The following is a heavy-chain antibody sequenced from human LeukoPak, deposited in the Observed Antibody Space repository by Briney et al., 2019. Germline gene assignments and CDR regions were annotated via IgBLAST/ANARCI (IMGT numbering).Heavy chain of an antibody. CDR2: IYYSGST. CDR3: ARHSSGWYRWFDP. Sequence: SETLSVTCTVSGGAISSYYWSWIRQPPGKRLEWIGYIYYSGSTNYNPSLKSRVTISVDTSKNQFSLKLSSVTAADTAVYYCARHSSGWYRWFDPWGQGTLVTVSS. D-gene: IGHD6-19*01. J-gene: IGHJ5*02. CDR1: GGAISSYY. V-gene: IGHV4-59*01.